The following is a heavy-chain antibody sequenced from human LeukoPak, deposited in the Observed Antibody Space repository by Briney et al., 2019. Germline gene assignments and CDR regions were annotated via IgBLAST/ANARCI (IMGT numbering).Heavy chain of an antibody. V-gene: IGHV3-21*01. CDR3: ARSLTTLTYEGY. CDR1: GFTFSSYS. Sequence: GGSLRLSCAASGFTFSSYSMNWVRQAPGKGLEWVSSINSGSTYTYYTESVKGRFTVSRDNAKNSLFLQMNSLRAEDTAIYYCARSLTTLTYEGYWGQGTLVTVSS. J-gene: IGHJ4*02. CDR2: INSGSTYT. D-gene: IGHD1-1*01.